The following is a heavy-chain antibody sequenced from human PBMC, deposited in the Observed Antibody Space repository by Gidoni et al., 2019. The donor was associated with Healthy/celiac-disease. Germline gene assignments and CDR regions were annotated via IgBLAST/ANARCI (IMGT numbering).Heavy chain of an antibody. CDR3: ARVTGWGAFDI. D-gene: IGHD1-20*01. J-gene: IGHJ3*02. V-gene: IGHV4-61*02. CDR2: IYTSGSN. CDR1: GGSISRGSYY. Sequence: QVQLQESGPGLVKPSQTLSLTCTVSGGSISRGSYYWSWIRQPAGKGLEWIGRIYTSGSNNYNPSLKSRVTISVDTSKNQFSLKLSSVTAADTAVYYCARVTGWGAFDIWGQGTMVTVSS.